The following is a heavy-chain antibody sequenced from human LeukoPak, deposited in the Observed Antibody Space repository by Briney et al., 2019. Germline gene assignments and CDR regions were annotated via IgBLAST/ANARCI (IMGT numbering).Heavy chain of an antibody. J-gene: IGHJ5*02. CDR2: ISGSGGST. Sequence: GGSLRLSCAASGFTFSSYAMSWVRQAPGKELEWVSAISGSGGSTYYADSVKGRFTISRDNSKNTLYLQMNSLRAEDTAVYYCAKDRGTVTTYNWFDPWGQGTLVTVSS. V-gene: IGHV3-23*01. CDR1: GFTFSSYA. D-gene: IGHD4-17*01. CDR3: AKDRGTVTTYNWFDP.